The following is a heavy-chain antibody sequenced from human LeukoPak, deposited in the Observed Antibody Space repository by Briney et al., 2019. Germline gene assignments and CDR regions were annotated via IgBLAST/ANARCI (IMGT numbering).Heavy chain of an antibody. V-gene: IGHV1-69*13. J-gene: IGHJ6*02. Sequence: ASVKVSCKASGGTFSSYAISWVRQAPGQGLEWMGGIIPIFGTANYAQKFQGRVTITADESTSTAYMELSSLRSEDTAVYHCARGAVVYYYYYYGMDAWGQGTTVTVSS. D-gene: IGHD2-8*02. CDR3: ARGAVVYYYYYYGMDA. CDR2: IIPIFGTA. CDR1: GGTFSSYA.